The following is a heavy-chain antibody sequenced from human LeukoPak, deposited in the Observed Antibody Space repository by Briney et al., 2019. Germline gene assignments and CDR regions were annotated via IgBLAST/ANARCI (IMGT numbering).Heavy chain of an antibody. CDR1: GFTFSSYA. Sequence: GGSLRLSCAASGFTFSSYAMSWVRQAPGKGLEWVSAISGSGGSTYYADSVKGRFTISRDNVNNALYLQMDNLRVEDTGVYYCARDRGYTRTNTDGYPVFDLWGQGTLVTVSS. CDR2: ISGSGGST. J-gene: IGHJ4*03. V-gene: IGHV3-23*01. D-gene: IGHD5-24*01. CDR3: ARDRGYTRTNTDGYPVFDL.